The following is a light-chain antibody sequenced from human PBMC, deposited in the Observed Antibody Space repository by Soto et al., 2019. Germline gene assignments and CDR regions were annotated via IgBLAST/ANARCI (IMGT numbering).Light chain of an antibody. CDR3: QQRSNFPLT. Sequence: EIVLTQSPATLSLSPGERATLSCRASQSVSSYLAWYQQKPGQAPRRLIYDASNRATGIPARFSGSGSGTDFTLTICSLEPEDFAVYYCQQRSNFPLTFGGGTKVEIK. J-gene: IGKJ4*01. CDR1: QSVSSY. CDR2: DAS. V-gene: IGKV3-11*01.